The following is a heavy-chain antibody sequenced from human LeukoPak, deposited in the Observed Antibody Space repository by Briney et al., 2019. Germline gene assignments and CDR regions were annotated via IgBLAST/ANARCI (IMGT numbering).Heavy chain of an antibody. D-gene: IGHD3-16*01. J-gene: IGHJ4*02. CDR3: AKLLGDVTTFDY. V-gene: IGHV3-7*01. CDR1: GFTFSRSW. Sequence: PGESLRLSCAGSGFTFSRSWMTWVRQAPGKGLEWVASINQDGSVKRYMDSVKGRFTISRDNAENSLHLQMHSLRAEDTAVYYCAKLLGDVTTFDYWGQGTLVTVSS. CDR2: INQDGSVK.